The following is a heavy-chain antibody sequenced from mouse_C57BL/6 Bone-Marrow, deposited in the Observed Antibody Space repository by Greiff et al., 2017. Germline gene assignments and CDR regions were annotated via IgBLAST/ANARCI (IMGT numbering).Heavy chain of an antibody. CDR3: TTIITTGY. V-gene: IGHV14-4*01. CDR1: GFNIKDDY. J-gene: IGHJ2*01. CDR2: IDPENGDT. D-gene: IGHD1-2*01. Sequence: VHVKQSGAELVRPGASVKLSCTASGFNIKDDYMHWVKQRPEQGLEWIGWIDPENGDTEYASKFQGKATITADTSSNTAYLQLSSLTSEDTAVYYCTTIITTGYWGKGTTLTVSS.